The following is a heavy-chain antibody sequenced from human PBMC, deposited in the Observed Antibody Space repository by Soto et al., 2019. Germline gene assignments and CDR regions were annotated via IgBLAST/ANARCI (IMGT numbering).Heavy chain of an antibody. Sequence: SETLSLTCTISDGSISSYYWSWIRQPPGKGLEWIGYIYYSGNTNYNPSLKSRVTISVDTSKNQFSLKLRSVTAADTAVYYCARGGYSGLLWGQGTLVTVSS. D-gene: IGHD4-4*01. CDR1: DGSISSYY. J-gene: IGHJ4*02. CDR2: IYYSGNT. CDR3: ARGGYSGLL. V-gene: IGHV4-59*01.